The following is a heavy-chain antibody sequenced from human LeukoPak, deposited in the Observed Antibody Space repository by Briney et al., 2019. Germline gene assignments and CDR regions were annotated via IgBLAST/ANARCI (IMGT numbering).Heavy chain of an antibody. J-gene: IGHJ4*02. CDR3: ARDLGYSSSWLDY. CDR2: ISSSSSYT. Sequence: GGSLRLSCAASGFTFSDYYMSWIRQAPGKGLEWVSYISSSSSYTNYADSVKGRFTISRDNAKNSLYLHMNSLRAEDTAVYYCARDLGYSSSWLDYWGQGTLVTVSS. D-gene: IGHD6-13*01. V-gene: IGHV3-11*06. CDR1: GFTFSDYY.